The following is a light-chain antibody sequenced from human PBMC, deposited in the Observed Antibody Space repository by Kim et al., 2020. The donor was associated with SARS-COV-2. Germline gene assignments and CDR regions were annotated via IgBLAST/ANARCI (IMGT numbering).Light chain of an antibody. J-gene: IGLJ3*02. CDR3: CSYAGSSTWV. CDR2: EVS. V-gene: IGLV2-23*02. Sequence: QSALTQPASVSGSPGQLITIPCTGTSSDVGSYNLVSWYQQHPGKAPKLMIYEVSKRPAGVSNRFSGSKSGNTASLTISGLQAEDEADYYCCSYAGSSTWVFGGGTQLTVL. CDR1: SSDVGSYNL.